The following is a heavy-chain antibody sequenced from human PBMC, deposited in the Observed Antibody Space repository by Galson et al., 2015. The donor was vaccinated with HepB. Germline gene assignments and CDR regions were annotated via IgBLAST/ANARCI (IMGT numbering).Heavy chain of an antibody. CDR2: INKDGNDK. V-gene: IGHV3-7*03. Sequence: SLRLSCAASGFTFTDYWMSWVRQAPGKGLEWVANINKDGNDKYYVDSVEGRFTVSRDNAKNSLYLQMNSLRVEDTALYNCARADALRTVDSWGQGALVTVSS. J-gene: IGHJ4*02. CDR3: ARADALRTVDS. CDR1: GFTFTDYW.